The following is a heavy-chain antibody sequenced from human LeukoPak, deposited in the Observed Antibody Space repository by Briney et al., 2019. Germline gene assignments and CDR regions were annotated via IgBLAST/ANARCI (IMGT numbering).Heavy chain of an antibody. Sequence: SVKVSCKASGGTFSKYTISWVRQRPGQGLEWMGGITPLFGTANYAQKFQGRVTITADESTSTAYMELSSLRSEDTAVYYCATTFPAAHGGWLDPWGQGTLVTVSS. CDR2: ITPLFGTA. CDR1: GGTFSKYT. CDR3: ATTFPAAHGGWLDP. D-gene: IGHD2-2*01. J-gene: IGHJ5*02. V-gene: IGHV1-69*13.